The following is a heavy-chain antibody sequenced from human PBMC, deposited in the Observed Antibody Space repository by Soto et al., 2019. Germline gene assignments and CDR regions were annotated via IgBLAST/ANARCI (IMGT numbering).Heavy chain of an antibody. V-gene: IGHV5-51*01. CDR3: ARFYSSGLYYFDF. Sequence: RGESLKISCKGSGYSFSSDWIGWVRQMPGKGLEWIGIIYPGDSDTRYSPSFQGQVTIAADKSINTAYLQWRSLKASDTAMYFCARFYSSGLYYFDFWGQGTLVTVSS. CDR2: IYPGDSDT. D-gene: IGHD6-19*01. CDR1: GYSFSSDW. J-gene: IGHJ4*02.